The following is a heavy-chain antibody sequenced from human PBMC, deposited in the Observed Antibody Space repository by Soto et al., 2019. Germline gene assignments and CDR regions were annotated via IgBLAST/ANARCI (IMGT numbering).Heavy chain of an antibody. Sequence: QVQLVESGGGVVQSGRSLRLSCAASGFSFSTYAMHWVRQAPGRGLEWVALISYDGRNKYYADSEQGRFTSSRDNSKNTVYLELNSLKIDDTAVYYCARALTGAVAVTDHWGQGTLVTVSS. CDR1: GFSFSTYA. J-gene: IGHJ4*02. D-gene: IGHD6-19*01. V-gene: IGHV3-30*04. CDR2: ISYDGRNK. CDR3: ARALTGAVAVTDH.